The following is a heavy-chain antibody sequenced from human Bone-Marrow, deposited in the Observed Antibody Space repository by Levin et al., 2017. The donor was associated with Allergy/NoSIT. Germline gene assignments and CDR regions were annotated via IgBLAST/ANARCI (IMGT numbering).Heavy chain of an antibody. V-gene: IGHV3-30*04. CDR2: ISYDGNK. J-gene: IGHJ4*02. D-gene: IGHD3-3*01. Sequence: GESLKISCAASGFTFSSYAMHWVRQAPGKGLEWVAVISYDGNKYYADSVKGRFTISRDNSKNTLYLQMNSLRADDTAVYYCARDSIFGVADYWGQGTLVTVSS. CDR3: ARDSIFGVADY. CDR1: GFTFSSYA.